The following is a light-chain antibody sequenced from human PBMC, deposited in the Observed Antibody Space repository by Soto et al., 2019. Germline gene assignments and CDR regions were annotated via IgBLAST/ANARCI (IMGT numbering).Light chain of an antibody. CDR2: AAS. Sequence: AIQLTQSPSSLSASVGDRVTITCRASQGISSYLAWYQQEPGKAPRLLIYAASTLQSGVPSRFSGSGSGTDFTLTINSLQPEDFASYYCLQDYGDSWTFGQGAKVDI. CDR1: QGISSY. V-gene: IGKV1-6*01. CDR3: LQDYGDSWT. J-gene: IGKJ1*01.